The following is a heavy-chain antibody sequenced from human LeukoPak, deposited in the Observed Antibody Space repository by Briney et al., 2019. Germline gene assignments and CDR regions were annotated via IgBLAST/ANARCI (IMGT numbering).Heavy chain of an antibody. J-gene: IGHJ5*02. D-gene: IGHD3-10*01. CDR1: GFTFSSYA. V-gene: IGHV3-23*01. CDR3: AKGRELLWFGELTNWFDP. Sequence: GGSLRLSCAASGFTFSSYAMSWVRQAPGKGLEWVSAISGCGGSTYYADSVKGRFTISRDNSKNTLYLQMNSLRAEDTAVYYCAKGRELLWFGELTNWFDPWGQGTLVTVSS. CDR2: ISGCGGST.